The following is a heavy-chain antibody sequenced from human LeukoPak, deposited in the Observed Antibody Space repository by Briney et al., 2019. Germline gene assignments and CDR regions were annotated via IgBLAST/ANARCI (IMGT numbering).Heavy chain of an antibody. Sequence: ASVKVSCKASGFTFTSSAMQWVRQARGQRLGWIGWIVVGSGNTNYAQKFQERVTITRDMSTSTAYMELSSLRSEDTAVYYCAADYYYDSSGYPFWGQGTLVTVSS. D-gene: IGHD3-22*01. CDR1: GFTFTSSA. CDR3: AADYYYDSSGYPF. J-gene: IGHJ4*02. V-gene: IGHV1-58*02. CDR2: IVVGSGNT.